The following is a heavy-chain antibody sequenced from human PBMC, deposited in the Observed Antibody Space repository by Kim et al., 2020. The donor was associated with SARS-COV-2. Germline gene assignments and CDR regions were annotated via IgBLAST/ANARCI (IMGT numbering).Heavy chain of an antibody. CDR3: ARLDWSTIFDY. D-gene: IGHD2-21*01. CDR1: GGSISSSSYY. Sequence: SETLSLTCTVSGGSISSSSYYWGWLRQPPGKGLEWIGSIYYSGSTYYNPSLKSRVTISVDTSKNQFSLKLSSVTAADTAVYYCARLDWSTIFDYWGQGTLVTVSS. V-gene: IGHV4-39*01. J-gene: IGHJ4*02. CDR2: IYYSGST.